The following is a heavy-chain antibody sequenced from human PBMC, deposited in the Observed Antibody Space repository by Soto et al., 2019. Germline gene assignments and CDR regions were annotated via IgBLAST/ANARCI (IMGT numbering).Heavy chain of an antibody. CDR2: ISSSGRTM. CDR3: ETFPTNGVRGVIRTSFCFDY. J-gene: IGHJ4*02. D-gene: IGHD3-10*01. V-gene: IGHV3-11*01. CDR1: GFTFSDYY. Sequence: WGSLRLSCSASGFTFSDYYMILIRQAPGKRLDWVSYISSSGRTMYSADSVKGRFTISRDKAKNSLYLQMNTLRAEDTAVYYCETFPTNGVRGVIRTSFCFDYWGKGTTVTVSS.